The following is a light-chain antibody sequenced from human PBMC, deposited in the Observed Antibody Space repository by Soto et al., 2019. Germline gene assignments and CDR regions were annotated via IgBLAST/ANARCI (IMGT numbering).Light chain of an antibody. CDR3: HQFATSRT. CDR1: QSLSSSF. V-gene: IGKV3-20*01. CDR2: GAS. J-gene: IGKJ1*01. Sequence: EIVLTQSPGTLALAPGQRATLSCRASQSLSSSFLAWYQKKPGQAPRLLIYGASSRAAGVPDRFSGSWSGTDFTLTISSLDPEDFAVYFCHQFATSRTFGQGTKVDMK.